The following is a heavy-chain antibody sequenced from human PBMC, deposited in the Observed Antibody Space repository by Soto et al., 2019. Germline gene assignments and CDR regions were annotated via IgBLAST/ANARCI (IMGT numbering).Heavy chain of an antibody. V-gene: IGHV4-39*01. CDR3: AILSYCFTDGCIFDS. D-gene: IGHD2-8*02. CDR2: VYYTGTT. CDR1: GVSITSTTHY. Sequence: QLHLQESGPRLLKPSETLSLTCTVSGVSITSTTHYWAWIRQPPGKRLEWIGSVYYTGTTYSAASLTSRLTMSVDTSKNQFSLNVNSVTAADTALYYCAILSYCFTDGCIFDSWGQGILVTFSS. J-gene: IGHJ4*02.